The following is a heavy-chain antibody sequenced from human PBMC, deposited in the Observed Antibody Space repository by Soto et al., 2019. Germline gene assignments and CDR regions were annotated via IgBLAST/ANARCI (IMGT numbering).Heavy chain of an antibody. CDR3: ARGRVGATTDYFDY. V-gene: IGHV4-31*03. CDR1: GGSISRGGYY. CDR2: IYYSGNT. J-gene: IGHJ4*02. Sequence: PSEILSLTCSVSGGSISRGGYYWSWIRQHPGRGLEWIGYIYYSGNTYYNPSLKSRVTISVDTSKNQFSLKLSAVTAADTAVYYCARGRVGATTDYFDYWGQGTLVTVSS. D-gene: IGHD1-26*01.